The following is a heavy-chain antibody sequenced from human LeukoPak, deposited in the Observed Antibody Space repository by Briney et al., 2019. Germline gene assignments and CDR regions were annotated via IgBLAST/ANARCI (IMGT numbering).Heavy chain of an antibody. CDR2: IIPIFGTA. D-gene: IGHD5-18*01. Sequence: SVKVSCKASGGTFSSYAISWVRQAPGQGLEWMGGIIPIFGTANYAQKFQGRVTITADKSTSTAYMELSSLRSEDTAVYYCANAYSYVLWYFDYWGQGTLVTVSS. CDR1: GGTFSSYA. CDR3: ANAYSYVLWYFDY. J-gene: IGHJ4*02. V-gene: IGHV1-69*06.